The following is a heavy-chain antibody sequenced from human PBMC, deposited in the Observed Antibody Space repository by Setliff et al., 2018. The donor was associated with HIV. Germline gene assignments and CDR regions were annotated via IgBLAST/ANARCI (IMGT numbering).Heavy chain of an antibody. J-gene: IGHJ4*02. CDR2: IYYTGST. Sequence: PSETLSLTCDVSGFSIRSGHYWAWIRQPPGKGLEWIGSIYYTGSTYYYPSLKNRVTISVDTSKNQISLKVNFLSAADTAVYYCASSTLLLDILYAPFDLWGQGILVTVSS. V-gene: IGHV4-38-2*01. D-gene: IGHD3-9*01. CDR1: GFSIRSGHY. CDR3: ASSTLLLDILYAPFDL.